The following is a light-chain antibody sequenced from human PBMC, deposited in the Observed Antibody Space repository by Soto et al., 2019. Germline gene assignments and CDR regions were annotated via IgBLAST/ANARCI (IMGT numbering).Light chain of an antibody. CDR3: QKYNSAAFT. CDR2: AAS. CDR1: QGISNY. V-gene: IGKV1-27*01. J-gene: IGKJ3*01. Sequence: DIQMTQSPSSLSASVGDRVTITCRASQGISNYLAWYQQKPGKVPKLLIYAASTLQSGVPSRFSGSGSGTDFTLTIRGLQHADVAICCCQKYNSAAFTFGHGTKVDIK.